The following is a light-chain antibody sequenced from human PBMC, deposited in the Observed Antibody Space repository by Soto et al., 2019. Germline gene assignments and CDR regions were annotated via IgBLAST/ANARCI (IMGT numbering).Light chain of an antibody. V-gene: IGKV1-9*01. CDR1: QGISSD. CDR3: QQLNIYPIT. J-gene: IGKJ5*01. CDR2: GAS. Sequence: DIQLTQSPSFLSASVGDRVTITCRASQGISSDLAWYQQKPGKAPNLLIYGASNLQTGVPSRFSGMGSGTEFALTISSLQPEDFATYYCQQLNIYPITFGQGTRLEIK.